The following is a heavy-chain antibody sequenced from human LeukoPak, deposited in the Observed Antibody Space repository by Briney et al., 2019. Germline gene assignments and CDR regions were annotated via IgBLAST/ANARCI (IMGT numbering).Heavy chain of an antibody. CDR2: ISSNGGTT. Sequence: QPGGSLRLSCSASGFTFSSYAMHWVRQAPGKGLEYVSAISSNGGTTYYADSVKGRFTISRDNSKNTLYLQMNSLRVEDTAVYYCARLPAYYYGMDVWGQGTTVTVTS. V-gene: IGHV3-64*04. J-gene: IGHJ6*02. CDR1: GFTFSSYA. CDR3: ARLPAYYYGMDV.